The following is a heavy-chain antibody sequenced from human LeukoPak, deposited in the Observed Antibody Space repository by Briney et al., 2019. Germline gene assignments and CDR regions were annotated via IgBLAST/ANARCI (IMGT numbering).Heavy chain of an antibody. CDR1: GYTFTTYA. Sequence: ASVKVSCKASGYTFTTYAMSWVRQAPGQGLEWMGWISPHNGNTNYAQKLQGRVTMTTGTSTSTAYMELRSLRSDDTAVYYCARELPRSGSSFRFFDYWGQGTLVTVSS. J-gene: IGHJ4*02. CDR2: ISPHNGNT. CDR3: ARELPRSGSSFRFFDY. V-gene: IGHV1-18*01. D-gene: IGHD6-6*01.